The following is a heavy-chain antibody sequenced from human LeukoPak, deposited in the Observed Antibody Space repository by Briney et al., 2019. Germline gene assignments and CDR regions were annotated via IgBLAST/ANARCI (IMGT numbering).Heavy chain of an antibody. CDR1: GGSFSGYY. CDR3: ARGDIATTAVPFDP. CDR2: INHSGST. D-gene: IGHD4-23*01. J-gene: IGHJ5*02. V-gene: IGHV4-34*01. Sequence: PSETLSLTCAVYGGSFSGYYSSWIRQPPGKGLEWFGEINHSGSTNYNPSLKSRVTMSVDTSKNQFSLKLTSVTATDTAAYYCARGDIATTAVPFDPWGQGTLVTVSS.